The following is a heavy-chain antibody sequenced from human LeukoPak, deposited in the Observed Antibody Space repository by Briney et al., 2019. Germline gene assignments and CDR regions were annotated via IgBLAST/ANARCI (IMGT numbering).Heavy chain of an antibody. Sequence: PGGSLRLSCAASGFTFDDYAMHWVRQAPGKGLEWVSGISWNSGSIGYADSVKGRFTISRDNAKNSLYLQMNSLRAEDTALYYCAKDGGRDYVWGSYRYGMDVWGQGTTVTVSS. V-gene: IGHV3-9*01. CDR2: ISWNSGSI. D-gene: IGHD3-16*02. J-gene: IGHJ6*02. CDR3: AKDGGRDYVWGSYRYGMDV. CDR1: GFTFDDYA.